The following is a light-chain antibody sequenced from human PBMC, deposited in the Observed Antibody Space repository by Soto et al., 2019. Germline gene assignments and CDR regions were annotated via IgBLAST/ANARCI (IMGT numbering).Light chain of an antibody. V-gene: IGKV3-20*01. CDR3: QQDGSSPLT. Sequence: ETVLTQSPCTLSLSPGERASLSCRASQSISGRYLGWYQQKPGQAPRLLIYDASSRATGIPDRFSGSGSGTDFILSISRLEPEDFAVYYCQQDGSSPLTFGGGTKVEIK. CDR2: DAS. CDR1: QSISGRY. J-gene: IGKJ4*01.